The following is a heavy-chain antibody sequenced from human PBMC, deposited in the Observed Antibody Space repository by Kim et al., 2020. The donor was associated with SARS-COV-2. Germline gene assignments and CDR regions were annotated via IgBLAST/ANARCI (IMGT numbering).Heavy chain of an antibody. CDR3: ARDWGYSSGWYRPYAFDI. CDR2: IKQDGSEK. J-gene: IGHJ3*02. CDR1: GFTFSSYW. Sequence: GGSLRLSCAASGFTFSSYWMSWVRQAPGKGLEWVANIKQDGSEKYYVDSVKGRFTISRDNAKNSLYLQMNSLRAEDTAVYYCARDWGYSSGWYRPYAFDIWGQGTMVTVSS. V-gene: IGHV3-7*03. D-gene: IGHD6-19*01.